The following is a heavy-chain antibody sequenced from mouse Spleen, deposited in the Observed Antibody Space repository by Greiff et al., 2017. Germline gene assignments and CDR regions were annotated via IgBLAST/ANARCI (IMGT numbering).Heavy chain of an antibody. J-gene: IGHJ1*03. CDR2: ISDGGSYT. CDR1: GFTFSSYA. V-gene: IGHV5-4*01. Sequence: DVMLVESGGGLVKPGGSLKLSCAASGFTFSSYAMSWVRQTPEKRLEWVATISDGGSYTYYPDNVKGRFTISRDNAKNNLYLQMSHLKSEDTAMYYCARDSYYGSSHWYFDVWGTGTTVTVSS. CDR3: ARDSYYGSSHWYFDV. D-gene: IGHD1-1*01.